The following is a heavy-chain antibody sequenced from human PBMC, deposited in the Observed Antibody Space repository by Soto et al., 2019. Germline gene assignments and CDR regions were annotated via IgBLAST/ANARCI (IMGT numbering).Heavy chain of an antibody. Sequence: HPGGSLRLSCAASGFTFSSYAMHWVRQAPGKGLEWVAVISYDGSKKYYADSVKGRFTISRDNSKNTLYLQMNSLRAEDTAVYYCARVNSGSYQVHPDSFDIWGQGTLVTVSS. J-gene: IGHJ3*02. CDR1: GFTFSSYA. CDR3: ARVNSGSYQVHPDSFDI. V-gene: IGHV3-30-3*01. D-gene: IGHD1-26*01. CDR2: ISYDGSKK.